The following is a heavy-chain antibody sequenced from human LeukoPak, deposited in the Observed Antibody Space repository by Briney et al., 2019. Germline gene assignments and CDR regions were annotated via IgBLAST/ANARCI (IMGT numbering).Heavy chain of an antibody. CDR3: AKVSPTGRAFDR. J-gene: IGHJ4*02. D-gene: IGHD1-1*01. Sequence: PGGSLRLSCAASGFTVSINYMSWVRQAPGEGLEWVSVIYTTSKTYYADSVKGRFSISRDNSKNTVYLQMNSLRAEDTAVYYCAKVSPTGRAFDRWGQGTLVTVSS. CDR2: IYTTSKT. V-gene: IGHV3-53*01. CDR1: GFTVSINY.